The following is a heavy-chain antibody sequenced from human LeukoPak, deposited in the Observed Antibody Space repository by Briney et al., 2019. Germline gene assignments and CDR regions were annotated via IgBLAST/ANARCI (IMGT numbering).Heavy chain of an antibody. J-gene: IGHJ5*02. CDR2: IIPIFGTA. CDR1: GGTFSSYA. D-gene: IGHD2-15*01. V-gene: IGHV1-69*13. Sequence: ASVKVSCKASGGTFSSYAISWVRQAPGQGLEWMGGIIPIFGTANYAQKFQGRVTITADESTSTAYMELSSLRSEDTAVYYCAGTLISSPILYWFDPWGQGTLVTVSS. CDR3: AGTLISSPILYWFDP.